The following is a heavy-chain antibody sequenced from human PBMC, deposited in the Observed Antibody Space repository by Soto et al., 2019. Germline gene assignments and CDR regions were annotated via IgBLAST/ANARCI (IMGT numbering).Heavy chain of an antibody. CDR2: ITGNGGDT. J-gene: IGHJ4*02. V-gene: IGHV3-23*01. CDR1: GFTFSSYV. D-gene: IGHD6-13*01. CDR3: AKGSADTRPYYFDY. Sequence: PGGSLRLSCAASGFTFSSYVMGWVRQSPGKGLEWEWVSAITGNGGDTYHADSVKGRFTVSRDNTKNTLYLQMNSLKAEDTAVYYCAKGSADTRPYYFDYWGQGALVTVSS.